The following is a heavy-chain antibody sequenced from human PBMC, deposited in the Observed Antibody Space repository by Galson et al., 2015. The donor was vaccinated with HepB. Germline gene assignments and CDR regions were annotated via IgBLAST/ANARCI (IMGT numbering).Heavy chain of an antibody. Sequence: PALVKPTQTLTLPCTFSGLSLSTSGMCVSWIRQPPGKALEWLARIDWDDDKYYSTSLKTRLTISKDTSKNQVVLTMTNMDPVDTATYYCARSVVVPAAEFDYWGQGTLVTVSS. V-gene: IGHV2-70*11. CDR2: IDWDDDK. CDR1: GLSLSTSGMC. D-gene: IGHD2-2*01. CDR3: ARSVVVPAAEFDY. J-gene: IGHJ4*02.